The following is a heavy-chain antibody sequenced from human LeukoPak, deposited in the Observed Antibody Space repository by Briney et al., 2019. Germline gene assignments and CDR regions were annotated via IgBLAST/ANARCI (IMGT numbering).Heavy chain of an antibody. V-gene: IGHV4-39*07. Sequence: SETLSLTCTVSGGSISSSSYYWGWIRQPPGKGLEWIGSIYYSGSTNYNPSLKSRVTISVDTSKNQFSLKLSSVTAADTAVYYCARVLLSDSSGYYGIDYWGQGTLVTVSS. CDR1: GGSISSSSYY. J-gene: IGHJ4*02. CDR3: ARVLLSDSSGYYGIDY. CDR2: IYYSGST. D-gene: IGHD3-22*01.